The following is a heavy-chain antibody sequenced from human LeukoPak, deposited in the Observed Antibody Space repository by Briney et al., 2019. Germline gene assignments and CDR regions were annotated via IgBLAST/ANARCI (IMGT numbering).Heavy chain of an antibody. J-gene: IGHJ2*01. CDR3: ARTAMIVVVITKDWYFDL. CDR1: GGSISSYY. D-gene: IGHD3-22*01. Sequence: SETLSLTCTVSGGSISSYYWSWIRQPAGKGLEWIGRIYTSGSTNYKPSLKSRVTMSVDTSKNQFSLKLSSVTAADTAVYYCARTAMIVVVITKDWYFDLWGRGTLVTVSS. V-gene: IGHV4-4*07. CDR2: IYTSGST.